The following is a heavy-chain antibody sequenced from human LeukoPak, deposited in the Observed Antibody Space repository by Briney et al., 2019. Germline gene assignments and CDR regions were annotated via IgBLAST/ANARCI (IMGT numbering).Heavy chain of an antibody. D-gene: IGHD1-7*01. CDR2: ISAYNGNT. J-gene: IGHJ4*02. CDR1: GYTFTSYG. V-gene: IGHV1-18*01. Sequence: GASVKVSCKASGYTFTSYGISWVRQAPGQGLEWMGWISAYNGNTNYAQKLQGRVTMTTDTSTSTAYMELRGLRSDDTAVYYCARFNWNYGLYYFDYWGQGTLVSVSS. CDR3: ARFNWNYGLYYFDY.